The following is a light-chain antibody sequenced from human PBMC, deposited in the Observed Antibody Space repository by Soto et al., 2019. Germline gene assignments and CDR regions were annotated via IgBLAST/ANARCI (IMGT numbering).Light chain of an antibody. CDR2: EVN. V-gene: IGLV2-23*02. CDR3: YSDAGGDTYYV. Sequence: QPALTQPASVSGSPGQSITISCTGTNSDVGNYNLVSWYQQHPGKAPKLIIYEVNKRPSGVSSRFSGSKSGNTASLTIFGLQAEDEADYYCYSDAGGDTYYVFGTGTKVTVL. CDR1: NSDVGNYNL. J-gene: IGLJ1*01.